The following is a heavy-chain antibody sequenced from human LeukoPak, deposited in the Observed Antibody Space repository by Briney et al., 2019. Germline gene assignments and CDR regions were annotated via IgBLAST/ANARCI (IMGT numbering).Heavy chain of an antibody. J-gene: IGHJ4*02. CDR3: ARNFDF. V-gene: IGHV4-34*01. CDR2: INHSGNT. Sequence: KPSETLSLTCGVYGGSLSAYFWSWIRQPPGKGLEWIAEINHSGNTNYNPSLKSRVTISVDTSKNQFSLKLNSVTAADTAVYYCARNFDFWGQGTLVTVSS. CDR1: GGSLSAYF.